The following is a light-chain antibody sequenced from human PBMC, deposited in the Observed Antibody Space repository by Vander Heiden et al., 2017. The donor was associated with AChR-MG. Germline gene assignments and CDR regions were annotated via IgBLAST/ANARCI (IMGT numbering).Light chain of an antibody. Sequence: QSVRTQPPPVSAAPGPRLTISCTGSSFNLGAGYDVSWYQQLRGTAPKLLIYGNSNRPSGVPDRFSGSKSGTSASLASTGLQAEDEADYYCQSYDSSLSGWVFGGGTKLTVL. CDR1: SFNLGAGYD. V-gene: IGLV1-40*01. J-gene: IGLJ3*02. CDR2: GNS. CDR3: QSYDSSLSGWV.